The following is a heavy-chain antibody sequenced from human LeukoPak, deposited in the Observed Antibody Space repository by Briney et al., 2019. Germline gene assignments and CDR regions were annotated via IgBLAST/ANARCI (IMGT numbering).Heavy chain of an antibody. CDR2: IYHTGTT. J-gene: IGHJ5*02. CDR3: ARGGVYGSGSFDP. CDR1: GGSISSSNYY. D-gene: IGHD5/OR15-5a*01. V-gene: IGHV4-39*01. Sequence: PSETLSLTCAVSGGSISSSNYYWGWTRQPPGKGLEWTGSIYHTGTTYYNPSLKSRVTISVDTSKHEFSLRLTSVTASDTAVYYCARGGVYGSGSFDPWGQGTLVTVSS.